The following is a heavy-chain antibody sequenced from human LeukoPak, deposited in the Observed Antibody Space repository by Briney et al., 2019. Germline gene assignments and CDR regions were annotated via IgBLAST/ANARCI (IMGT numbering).Heavy chain of an antibody. CDR1: GFTFSSYS. CDR2: ISSSSSYI. Sequence: GGSLRLSCAASGFTFSSYSMNWVRQAPGKGLEWVSSISSSSSYIYYADSVKGRFTISRDNAKNSLYLQMNSLRAEDTAVYYCARGWSGYYYANWFDPWGQGTLVTVSS. D-gene: IGHD3-22*01. J-gene: IGHJ5*02. V-gene: IGHV3-21*01. CDR3: ARGWSGYYYANWFDP.